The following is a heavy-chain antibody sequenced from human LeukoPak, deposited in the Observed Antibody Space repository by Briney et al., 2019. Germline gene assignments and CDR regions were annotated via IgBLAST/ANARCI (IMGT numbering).Heavy chain of an antibody. J-gene: IGHJ4*02. D-gene: IGHD6-19*01. CDR3: AKGVGSGWFWAFDY. V-gene: IGHV3-23*01. CDR1: GFTFSSYA. CDR2: ISGSGGST. Sequence: GGSLRLSCAVSGFTFSSYAMSWVRQAPGKGLEWVSAISGSGGSTYYANSVKGRFTISRDNSKNTLYLQMNSLRAEDTAVYYCAKGVGSGWFWAFDYGGQGTLVTVSS.